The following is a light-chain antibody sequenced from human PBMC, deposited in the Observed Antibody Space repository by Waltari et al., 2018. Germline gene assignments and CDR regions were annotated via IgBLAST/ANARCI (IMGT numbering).Light chain of an antibody. Sequence: DIQMTQSPSSLSASVEDRVTITCRASQTIRSNLNWYQQKAGKAPKLLMYAASSLQSGVPSRCSGSGSGTDFTLTISSLQPEDVATYYCQRSYSTPLAFGGGTKVEIK. J-gene: IGKJ4*01. CDR2: AAS. CDR1: QTIRSN. V-gene: IGKV1-39*01. CDR3: QRSYSTPLA.